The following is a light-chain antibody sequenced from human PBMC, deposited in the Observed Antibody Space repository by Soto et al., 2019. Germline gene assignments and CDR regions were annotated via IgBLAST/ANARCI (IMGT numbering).Light chain of an antibody. Sequence: EVVLTQSPGTLSLSPGERATLSCRASQSVSSSYFAWYQQKPGQAPRLLIYGGSSRATGIPDRFSGSGSGTDFTLTISRLEAEDFAVYYCQEYGISPRTFGQGTKVEIK. J-gene: IGKJ1*01. V-gene: IGKV3-20*01. CDR3: QEYGISPRT. CDR1: QSVSSSY. CDR2: GGS.